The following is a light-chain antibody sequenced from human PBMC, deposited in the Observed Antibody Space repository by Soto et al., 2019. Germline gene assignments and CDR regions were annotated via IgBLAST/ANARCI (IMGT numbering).Light chain of an antibody. J-gene: IGKJ5*01. CDR3: QQRSNWPPIT. CDR2: AAS. Sequence: EIVMTQSPATLSVSPGERATLSCRASQSVSNNLAWYQQKPGQAPRLLIYAASTRATGIPARFSGSGSGTEFTLTISSLQSEDAAVYYCQQRSNWPPITFGQGTRLEI. CDR1: QSVSNN. V-gene: IGKV3-15*01.